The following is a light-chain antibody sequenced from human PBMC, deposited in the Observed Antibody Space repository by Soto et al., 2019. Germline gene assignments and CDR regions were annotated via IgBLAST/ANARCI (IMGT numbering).Light chain of an antibody. Sequence: EIVLTQSPATLSLSPGERATLSCGASQSISNALLAWYQQKPGLAPRLLIYEISRRATGIPDRFSGSGSGSGFTLTVSSLEPDDFAVYYCQQYGASPWTFGQGTTVEVK. J-gene: IGKJ1*01. CDR1: QSISNAL. CDR2: EIS. CDR3: QQYGASPWT. V-gene: IGKV3D-20*01.